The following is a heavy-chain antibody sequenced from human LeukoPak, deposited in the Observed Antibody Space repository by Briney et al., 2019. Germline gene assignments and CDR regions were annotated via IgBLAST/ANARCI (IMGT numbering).Heavy chain of an antibody. D-gene: IGHD2-15*01. CDR1: GGSIIRDY. CDR2: IYYSGST. V-gene: IGHV4-59*01. CDR3: ARSVEGYCSGGSCYSYYYYMDV. Sequence: KPSETLSLTCFVSGGSIIRDYWSWIRQPPGKGLEWIGYIYYSGSTNYNPSLKSRVTISVDTSKNQFSLKLSSVTAADTAVYYCARSVEGYCSGGSCYSYYYYMDVWGKGTTVTVSS. J-gene: IGHJ6*03.